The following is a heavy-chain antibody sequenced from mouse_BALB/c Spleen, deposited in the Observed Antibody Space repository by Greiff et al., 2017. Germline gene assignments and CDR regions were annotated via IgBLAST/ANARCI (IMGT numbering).Heavy chain of an antibody. CDR1: GYTFSSYW. V-gene: IGHV1-9*01. Sequence: VQLQQSGAELMKPGASVKISCKATGYTFSSYWIEWVKQRPGHGLEWIGEILPGSGSTNYNEKFKGKATFTADTSSNTAYMQLSSLTSEDSAVYYCAIRGSNYAMDYWGQGTSVTVSS. CDR2: ILPGSGST. J-gene: IGHJ4*01. D-gene: IGHD1-1*01. CDR3: AIRGSNYAMDY.